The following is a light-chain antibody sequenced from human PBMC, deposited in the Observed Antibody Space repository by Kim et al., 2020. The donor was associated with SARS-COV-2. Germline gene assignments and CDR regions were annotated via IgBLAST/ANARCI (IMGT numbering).Light chain of an antibody. V-gene: IGLV2-23*02. J-gene: IGLJ2*01. CDR2: EVS. CDR1: ISDVGSYNL. Sequence: SVTISCTGTISDVGSYNLVSWYQQHPGKAPKLMIYEVSKRPSGVSNRFSGSKSGNTASLTISGLQAEDEADYYCCSYAGSSTSVVFGGGTQLTVL. CDR3: CSYAGSSTSVV.